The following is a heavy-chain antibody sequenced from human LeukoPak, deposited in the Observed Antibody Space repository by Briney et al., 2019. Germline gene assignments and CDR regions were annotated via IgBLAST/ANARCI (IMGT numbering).Heavy chain of an antibody. CDR3: ARRGGGYYDNWFDP. D-gene: IGHD1-26*01. J-gene: IGHJ5*02. Sequence: SETLSLTCTVSGGSISSSSYYWGWIRQPPGKGLEWIGSTYYSGSTYYNPSLKSRVTISVDTSKNQFSLKLSSVTAADTAVYYCARRGGGYYDNWFDPWGQGTLVTVSS. CDR1: GGSISSSSYY. CDR2: TYYSGST. V-gene: IGHV4-39*01.